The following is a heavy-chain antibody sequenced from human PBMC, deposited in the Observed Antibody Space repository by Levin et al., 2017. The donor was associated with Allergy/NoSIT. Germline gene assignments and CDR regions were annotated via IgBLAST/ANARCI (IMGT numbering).Heavy chain of an antibody. D-gene: IGHD3-22*01. V-gene: IGHV3-74*01. CDR1: GFTFSSYT. Sequence: PGGSLRLSCAASGFTFSSYTMHWVRQAPVKGLVWVARINSDGSTISYADSVKGRFTISRDNAKNTLFLQLNSLRAEDTAVYYCARFTSGYLLSYFDYWGQGNLVTVSS. CDR2: INSDGSTI. J-gene: IGHJ4*02. CDR3: ARFTSGYLLSYFDY.